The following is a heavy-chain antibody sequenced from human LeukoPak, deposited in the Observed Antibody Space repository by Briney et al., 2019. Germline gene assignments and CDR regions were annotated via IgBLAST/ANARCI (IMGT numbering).Heavy chain of an antibody. CDR1: GCTFSTYS. V-gene: IGHV3-21*01. CDR3: ERLGSSWQLDY. J-gene: IGHJ4*02. CDR2: ISSSGSYI. Sequence: PGGSLRLSCAASGCTFSTYSMTWVRHAPGKGLEWVSYISSSGSYIYYSYSLKSRFTISTDNADKSLYAQMNSLRPEDPAVYYCERLGSSWQLDYWGQRTLVTVSS. D-gene: IGHD6-13*01.